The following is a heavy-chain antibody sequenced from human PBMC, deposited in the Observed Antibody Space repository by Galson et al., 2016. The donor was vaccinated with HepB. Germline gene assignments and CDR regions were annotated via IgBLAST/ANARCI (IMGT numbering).Heavy chain of an antibody. CDR3: AREGKGGRVDYYYYYYMDV. CDR2: ISYDGKSE. D-gene: IGHD2-15*01. Sequence: SLRLSCAASGFTFSTYGMHWVRQAPGKGLEWVALISYDGKSESYADSVKGRFTISRDNSKGTLYLQMNSLSAEDTAVYYCAREGKGGRVDYYYYYYMDVWGKGTTVTVSS. J-gene: IGHJ6*03. CDR1: GFTFSTYG. V-gene: IGHV3-30*03.